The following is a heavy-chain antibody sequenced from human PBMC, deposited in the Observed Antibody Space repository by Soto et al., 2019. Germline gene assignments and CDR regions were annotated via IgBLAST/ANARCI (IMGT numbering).Heavy chain of an antibody. V-gene: IGHV1-2*02. CDR3: ARDRYSSSWYNYYYGMDV. CDR2: INPNSGGT. Sequence: ASVKVSCKASGYTFTGYYMHWVRQAPGQGLEWMGWINPNSGGTNYAQKFQGRVTMTRDTSTSTAYMELSRLRSDDTAVYYCARDRYSSSWYNYYYGMDVWGQGTTVTVSS. CDR1: GYTFTGYY. J-gene: IGHJ6*02. D-gene: IGHD6-13*01.